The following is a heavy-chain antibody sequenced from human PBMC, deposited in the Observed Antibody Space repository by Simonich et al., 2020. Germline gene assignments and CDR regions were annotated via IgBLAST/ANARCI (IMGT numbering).Heavy chain of an antibody. V-gene: IGHV3-21*01. D-gene: IGHD6-13*01. CDR2: ISSRSSYK. CDR1: GFTFSSYS. CDR3: ARDAAGDY. J-gene: IGHJ4*02. Sequence: EVQLVESGGGLVKPGGSLRLSCAASGFTFSSYSMNWVRRVSGKGLEWVKSISSRSSYKYYADSVKGRFTISRDNAKNSLYLQMNSLRAEDTAVYYCARDAAGDYWGQGTLVTVSS.